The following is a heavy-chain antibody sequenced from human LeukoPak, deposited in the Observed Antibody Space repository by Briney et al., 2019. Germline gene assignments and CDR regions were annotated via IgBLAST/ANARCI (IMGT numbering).Heavy chain of an antibody. CDR3: ARVRYYGSGEEIDP. V-gene: IGHV4-31*03. CDR1: GGSISSGVYF. J-gene: IGHJ5*02. Sequence: SETLSLTCTVSGGSISSGVYFWSWIRQNPGKGLEWIGYIYHGGNTYYNPSLKSRVTISVDTSKNQFSLTLSSVTAADTAMYYCARVRYYGSGEEIDPWGQGTLVTVSS. D-gene: IGHD3-10*01. CDR2: IYHGGNT.